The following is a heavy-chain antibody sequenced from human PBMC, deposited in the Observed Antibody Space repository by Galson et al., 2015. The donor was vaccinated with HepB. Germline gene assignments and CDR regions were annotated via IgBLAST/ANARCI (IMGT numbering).Heavy chain of an antibody. J-gene: IGHJ4*02. V-gene: IGHV3-30*04. Sequence: SLRLSCAASGFSFTDFALHWVRQGPGKGPEWVALISHDGKHQYYADSVRGRFTISRDISKNTLNLQMSSLRVEDTGIYYCARDPDDTEGYYMTFEYWGQGTLVTVSS. D-gene: IGHD1-26*01. CDR1: GFSFTDFA. CDR3: ARDPDDTEGYYMTFEY. CDR2: ISHDGKHQ.